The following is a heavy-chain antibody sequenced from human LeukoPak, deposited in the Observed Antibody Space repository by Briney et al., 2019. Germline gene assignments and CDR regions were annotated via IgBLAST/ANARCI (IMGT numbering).Heavy chain of an antibody. V-gene: IGHV4-39*07. CDR1: GGSISSSSYY. J-gene: IGHJ5*02. CDR2: IYYSGST. D-gene: IGHD2-2*01. CDR3: ARDIPRYCSSTSCSIVGGGRNWFDP. Sequence: SETLSLTCTVPGGSISSSSYYWGWIRQPPGKGLEWIGSIYYSGSTYYIPSLKSRVTISVDTSKNQFSLKLSSVTAADTAVYYCARDIPRYCSSTSCSIVGGGRNWFDPWGQGTLVTVSS.